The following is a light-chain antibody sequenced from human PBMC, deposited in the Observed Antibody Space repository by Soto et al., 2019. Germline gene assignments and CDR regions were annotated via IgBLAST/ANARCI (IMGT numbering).Light chain of an antibody. CDR3: QSYDSSLSGYV. CDR1: SANIGAAYN. V-gene: IGLV1-40*01. CDR2: GNN. J-gene: IGLJ1*01. Sequence: QSVLTQPPSVSGAPGQRVTISCTGSSANIGAAYNVDWYQQLPGTAPKLLIYGNNNRPSGVLARFSGSKSGTSASLAIAGLQAGDEGDYYCQSYDSSLSGYVFGTGTKVTVL.